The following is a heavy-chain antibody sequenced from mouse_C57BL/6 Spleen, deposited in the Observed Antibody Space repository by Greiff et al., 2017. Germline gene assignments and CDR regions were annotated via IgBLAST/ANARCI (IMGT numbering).Heavy chain of an antibody. CDR3: ARSRYYGSSYAMDY. Sequence: VQLQESGPELVKPGASVKISCKASGYAFSSSWMNWVKQRPGKGLEWIGRIYPGDGDTNYNGKFKGKATLTADKSSSTAYMQLSGLASEDSAVYFGARSRYYGSSYAMDYWGQGTSVTVSS. D-gene: IGHD1-1*01. CDR2: IYPGDGDT. CDR1: GYAFSSSW. J-gene: IGHJ4*01. V-gene: IGHV1-82*01.